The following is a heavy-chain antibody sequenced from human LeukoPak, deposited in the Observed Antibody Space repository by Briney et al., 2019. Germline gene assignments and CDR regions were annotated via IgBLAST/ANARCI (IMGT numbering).Heavy chain of an antibody. Sequence: SETLSLTCAVYGGSFSGYYWSWIRQPPGKGLEWIGEINRSGSTNYNPSLKSRVTISVDTSKNQFSMKLSSVTAADTAVYYCARGYYYDSSGRSYFDYWGQGTLVTVSS. V-gene: IGHV4-34*01. J-gene: IGHJ4*02. D-gene: IGHD3-22*01. CDR1: GGSFSGYY. CDR2: INRSGST. CDR3: ARGYYYDSSGRSYFDY.